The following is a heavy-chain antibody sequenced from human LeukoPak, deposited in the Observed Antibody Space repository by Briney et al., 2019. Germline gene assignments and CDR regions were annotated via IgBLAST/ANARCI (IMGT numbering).Heavy chain of an antibody. J-gene: IGHJ4*02. CDR2: FDPEDGET. CDR1: GYTLTELS. Sequence: ASVKVSCKVSGYTLTELSMHWVRQAPGKGLGWMGGFDPEDGETIYAQKFQGRVTMTEDTSTDTAYMELSSLRSEDTAVYYCATGYCSSTSCLDYWGQGTLVAVSS. V-gene: IGHV1-24*01. CDR3: ATGYCSSTSCLDY. D-gene: IGHD2-2*01.